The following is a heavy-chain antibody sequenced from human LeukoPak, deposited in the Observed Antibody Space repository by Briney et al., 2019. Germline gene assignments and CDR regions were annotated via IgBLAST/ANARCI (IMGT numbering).Heavy chain of an antibody. CDR3: AKHLALVGATTTYDY. D-gene: IGHD1-26*01. J-gene: IGHJ4*02. Sequence: PGGSLRLSCAASGFTFSSYAMSWVRQAPGKGLEWVSAISGSGDSTYYADSVKGRFTISRDNSKNTLYLQMNSLRAEDTAVYYCAKHLALVGATTTYDYWGQGTLVIVSS. V-gene: IGHV3-23*01. CDR1: GFTFSSYA. CDR2: ISGSGDST.